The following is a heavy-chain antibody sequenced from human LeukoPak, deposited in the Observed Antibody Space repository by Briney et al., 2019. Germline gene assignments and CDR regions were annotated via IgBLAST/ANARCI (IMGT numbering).Heavy chain of an antibody. CDR3: VKDQGECPGSRCYLRFLEY. CDR1: GFNFSIYG. J-gene: IGHJ4*02. Sequence: GSLRLSCAASGFNFSIYGMHWVRQAPGKGPEWVTFVRYDQSATVYADSVQGRFAISRDNSKNTVYLQMNSLRVEDTALYFCVKDQGECPGSRCYLRFLEYWGQGTLVIVSS. V-gene: IGHV3-30*02. CDR2: VRYDQSAT. D-gene: IGHD3-3*01.